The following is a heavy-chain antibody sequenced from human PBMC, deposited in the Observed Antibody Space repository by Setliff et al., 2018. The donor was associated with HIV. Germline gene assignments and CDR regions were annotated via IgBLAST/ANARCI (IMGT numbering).Heavy chain of an antibody. V-gene: IGHV4-28*03. D-gene: IGHD3-22*01. Sequence: SSETLSLTCDVSGYSITSTNWWGWIRQRPGKGLEWIGYMYHSGNTYYNPSLKSRLTMSIDTSKNQFSLKLTSVTAVDTAVYFCARGGAFYYYDSNGNFMSGGAKDTFDIWGQGTMVTVSS. CDR3: ARGGAFYYYDSNGNFMSGGAKDTFDI. J-gene: IGHJ3*02. CDR1: GYSITSTNW. CDR2: MYHSGNT.